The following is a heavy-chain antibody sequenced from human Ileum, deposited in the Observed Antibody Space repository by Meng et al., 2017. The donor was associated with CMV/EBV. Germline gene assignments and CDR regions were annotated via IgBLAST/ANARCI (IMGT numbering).Heavy chain of an antibody. CDR2: ISSSGSYI. V-gene: IGHV3-21*01. D-gene: IGHD3-22*01. CDR3: ASPYDNSGYYSGY. Sequence: AASGLTFSTYAMNWVRQAPGKGLEWVSCISSSGSYIYYADSVKGRFTISRDNAKNSLYLQMNSLRVEDTAVYYCASPYDNSGYYSGYWGQGTLVTVSS. J-gene: IGHJ4*02. CDR1: GLTFSTYA.